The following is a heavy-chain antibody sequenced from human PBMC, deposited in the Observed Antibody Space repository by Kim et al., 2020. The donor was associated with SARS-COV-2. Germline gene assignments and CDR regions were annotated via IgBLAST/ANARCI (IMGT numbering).Heavy chain of an antibody. J-gene: IGHJ6*02. V-gene: IGHV3-48*03. CDR1: GFTFSSYE. D-gene: IGHD3-10*01. CDR3: ARDSQGEPYYYGSGSPQDGMDV. CDR2: ISSSGSTI. Sequence: GGSLRLSCAASGFTFSSYEMNWVRQAPGKGLEWVSYISSSGSTIYYADSVKGRFTISRDNAKNSLYLQMNSLRAEDTAVYYCARDSQGEPYYYGSGSPQDGMDVWGQGTTVTVSS.